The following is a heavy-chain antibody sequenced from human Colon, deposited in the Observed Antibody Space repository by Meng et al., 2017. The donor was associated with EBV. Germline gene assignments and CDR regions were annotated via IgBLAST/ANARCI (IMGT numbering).Heavy chain of an antibody. CDR1: GGSLSGAY. CDR2: IIHGGSP. CDR3: ARRPTGIDY. V-gene: IGHV4-34*12. J-gene: IGHJ4*02. D-gene: IGHD2-8*02. Sequence: QGQRQQGGAGLLKPSETLSLTCAVNGGSLSGAYWNWNRQPPGKGLEWIGEIIHGGSPSYNPSLKSRVTISIDTSKNQLSLMLSSVTAADTAVYYCARRPTGIDYWGQGTLVTVSS.